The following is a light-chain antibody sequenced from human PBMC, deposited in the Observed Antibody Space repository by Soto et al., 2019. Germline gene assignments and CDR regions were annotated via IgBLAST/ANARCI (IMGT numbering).Light chain of an antibody. Sequence: EIVLTQSPATLSLSPGERATLSCRASQSISTYLAWYQQKPGQAPRLLIDDASNRATGIPARFSGSGSGTDFTLTIVSLETEDSAVYYCQQHRYWPPVFGGGTRVEIK. CDR1: QSISTY. CDR3: QQHRYWPPV. V-gene: IGKV3-11*01. CDR2: DAS. J-gene: IGKJ4*01.